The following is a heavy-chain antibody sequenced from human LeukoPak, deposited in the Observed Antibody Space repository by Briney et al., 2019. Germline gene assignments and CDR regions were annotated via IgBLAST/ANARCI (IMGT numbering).Heavy chain of an antibody. V-gene: IGHV4-61*02. CDR2: IYTNGRT. D-gene: IGHD3-22*01. Sequence: SQTLSLTCTVSGGSISSPTLYWSWIRKTAGKGLEWIGRIYTNGRTNYNPSLKSRVTISVDTSKNQFSLKLSSVTAADTAVYYCARPYYYDRQAFDIWGQGTMVTVSS. CDR1: GGSISSPTLY. J-gene: IGHJ3*02. CDR3: ARPYYYDRQAFDI.